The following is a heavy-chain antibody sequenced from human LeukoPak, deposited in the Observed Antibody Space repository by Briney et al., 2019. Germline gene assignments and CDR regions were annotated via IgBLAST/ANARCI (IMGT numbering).Heavy chain of an antibody. CDR2: IHSSSGSI. CDR3: ARNYGSGSYRSYYFDY. CDR1: GFNFTNYN. D-gene: IGHD3-10*01. Sequence: GGSLRLSCAASGFNFTNYNMNWVRQAPGKGLEWVSSIHSSSGSIYYADSLKGRFTISRDNAKNSLYLQMNSLRAEDTAVYYCARNYGSGSYRSYYFDYWGQGTLVTVSS. V-gene: IGHV3-21*01. J-gene: IGHJ4*02.